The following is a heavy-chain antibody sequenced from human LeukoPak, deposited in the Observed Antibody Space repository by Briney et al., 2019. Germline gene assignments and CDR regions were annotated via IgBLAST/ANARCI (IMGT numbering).Heavy chain of an antibody. V-gene: IGHV3-23*01. J-gene: IGHJ4*02. CDR1: GFTFSSYA. CDR2: ISGSGGST. D-gene: IGHD3-3*01. Sequence: GGSLRLSCAASGFTFSSYAMSWVRQAPGKGLEWVSAISGSGGSTYYADSVKGRFTISGDNSKNTLYLQMNSLRAEDTAVYYCAKDLVPYDFWSGFDYWGQGTLVTVSS. CDR3: AKDLVPYDFWSGFDY.